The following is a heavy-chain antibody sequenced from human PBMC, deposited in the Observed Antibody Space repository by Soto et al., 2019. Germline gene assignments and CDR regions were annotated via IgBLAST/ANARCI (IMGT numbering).Heavy chain of an antibody. J-gene: IGHJ5*02. V-gene: IGHV4-34*01. CDR3: ARKGRKYYYDSSGYPNWFDP. CDR2: INHSGST. D-gene: IGHD3-22*01. Sequence: PSETLSLTCTVSGGSISSCYWSWIRQPPGKGLEWIGEINHSGSTNYNPSLKSRVTISVDTSKNQFSLKLSSLTAADTAVYYCARKGRKYYYDSSGYPNWFDPWGQGTLVTVSS. CDR1: GGSISSCY.